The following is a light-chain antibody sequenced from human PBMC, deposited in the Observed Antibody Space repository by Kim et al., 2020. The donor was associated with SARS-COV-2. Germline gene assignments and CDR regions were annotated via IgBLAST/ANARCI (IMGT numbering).Light chain of an antibody. CDR1: QGVSSY. J-gene: IGKJ4*01. V-gene: IGKV3-11*01. CDR3: QQRSNWPLT. CDR2: DAS. Sequence: WSPGERAPLSCRASQGVSSYLAWYQQKPGQAPRLLIYDASNRATGIPARFSGSGSGTDFTLTISSLEPEDFAVYYCQQRSNWPLTFGGGTKVEIK.